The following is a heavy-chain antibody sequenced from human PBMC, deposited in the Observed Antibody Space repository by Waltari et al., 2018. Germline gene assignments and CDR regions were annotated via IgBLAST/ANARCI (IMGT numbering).Heavy chain of an antibody. D-gene: IGHD3-3*01. CDR1: GFTFSNFG. Sequence: QGQLVESGGGVVQPGGSLRLSCAASGFTFSNFGMHWVRQAPGMGVEWVTFGRSDGTTKYYGDSVGGRFTISRDDSKNTLYLQMSSLRAEDTAVYYCAKDLTSFGVGYYCDSWGQGTLVTVSS. J-gene: IGHJ4*02. CDR3: AKDLTSFGVGYYCDS. CDR2: GRSDGTTK. V-gene: IGHV3-30*02.